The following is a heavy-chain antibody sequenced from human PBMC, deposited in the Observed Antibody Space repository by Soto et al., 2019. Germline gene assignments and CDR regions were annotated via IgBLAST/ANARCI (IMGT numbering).Heavy chain of an antibody. V-gene: IGHV3-21*01. CDR3: ARDPGSSGRFDS. CDR2: ISYSSTYI. J-gene: IGHJ4*02. CDR1: RFSFRNYA. Sequence: PGGSLRLSCAASRFSFRNYAMNWVRQAPGKGLEWVSSISYSSTYIFYSDSVKGRFTISRDNAENSLYLQMNSLRVDDTAVYYCARDPGSSGRFDSWGQGTLVTVSS. D-gene: IGHD3-22*01.